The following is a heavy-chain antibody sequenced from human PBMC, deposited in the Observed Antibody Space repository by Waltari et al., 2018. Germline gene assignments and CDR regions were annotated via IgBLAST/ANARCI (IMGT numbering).Heavy chain of an antibody. CDR3: ARSSGYSGYARF. CDR2: INHSGST. D-gene: IGHD5-12*01. V-gene: IGHV4-34*01. Sequence: QVQLQQWGAGLLKPSETLSLTCAVYGGSVSGYYWSWIRQPPGKELEWIGEINHSGSTNYNPSLKSRVTISVDTSKNQFSLKLSSVTAADTAVYYCARSSGYSGYARFWGQGTLVTVSS. CDR1: GGSVSGYY. J-gene: IGHJ4*02.